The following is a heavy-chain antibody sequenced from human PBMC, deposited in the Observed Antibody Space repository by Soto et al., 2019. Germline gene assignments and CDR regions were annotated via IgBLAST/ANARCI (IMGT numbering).Heavy chain of an antibody. CDR2: ISNNASDT. CDR3: VKEMGPCCDWSYSFDS. J-gene: IGHJ4*02. Sequence: AGGSLRLSCSGSGFTFSDYTIHWVRQAPGKRLEFVSAISNNASDTYFADSVRDRFTISRDNSKNTVFLLMSGLTEEDTAIYYCVKEMGPCCDWSYSFDSWGQGTVVTVSS. CDR1: GFTFSDYT. V-gene: IGHV3-64D*06. D-gene: IGHD3-9*01.